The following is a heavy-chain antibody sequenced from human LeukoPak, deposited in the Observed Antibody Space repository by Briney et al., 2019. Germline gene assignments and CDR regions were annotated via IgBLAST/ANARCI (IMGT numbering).Heavy chain of an antibody. V-gene: IGHV3-7*01. CDR2: IKQDGSEK. J-gene: IGHJ4*02. D-gene: IGHD4-23*01. CDR1: GFTCSSYW. Sequence: GGSLRLSCAACGFTCSSYWRMWVGPAPGQGLEWVANIKQDGSEKYYVDSVKGRFTISRDNAKNSLYLQMNSLRAQDTAVYYCARDNGGPFDYWGQGTLVTVSS. CDR3: ARDNGGPFDY.